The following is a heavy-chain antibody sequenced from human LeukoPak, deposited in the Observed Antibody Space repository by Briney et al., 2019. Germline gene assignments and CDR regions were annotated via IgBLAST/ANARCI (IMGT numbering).Heavy chain of an antibody. CDR3: AKSVIPNSYQGTYYKDV. CDR1: VFTFSIYV. Sequence: GGALRLSCAASVFTFSIYVMHCVRQAPGGGVEWVAFIRDDESKTFYADSVKGRFTLSRDNSKNTLYLQMNSLRAEDTALYYCAKSVIPNSYQGTYYKDVWGKGTTVTVFS. V-gene: IGHV3-30*02. CDR2: IRDDESKT. J-gene: IGHJ6*03. D-gene: IGHD3-16*02.